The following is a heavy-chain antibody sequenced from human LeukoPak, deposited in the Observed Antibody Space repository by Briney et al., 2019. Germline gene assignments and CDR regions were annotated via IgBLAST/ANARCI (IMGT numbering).Heavy chain of an antibody. J-gene: IGHJ4*02. CDR2: ISAYNGNT. CDR1: GNTFTSYG. CDR3: ARVDDSSGYSYYFDY. D-gene: IGHD3-22*01. V-gene: IGHV1-18*01. Sequence: ASVKVSCKASGNTFTSYGISWVRQAPGQGLEWMGWISAYNGNTNYAQKLQGRVTMTTDTSTSTAYMELRSLRSDDTAVYYCARVDDSSGYSYYFDYWGQGTLVTVSS.